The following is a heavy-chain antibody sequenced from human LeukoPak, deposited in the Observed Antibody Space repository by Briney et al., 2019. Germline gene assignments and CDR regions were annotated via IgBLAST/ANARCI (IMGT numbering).Heavy chain of an antibody. Sequence: GGSLRLSCAVSGFRFNSHHMHWVRQAPNKGLEWVAVAPHDRSSPSHAASVNGRFTISRDNSKDALFLHMDSLRVDDTAIYYCARQSLGASGLDHWGQGVLVTVSS. CDR1: GFRFNSHH. CDR3: ARQSLGASGLDH. J-gene: IGHJ4*02. CDR2: APHDRSSP. V-gene: IGHV3-30*03. D-gene: IGHD1-26*01.